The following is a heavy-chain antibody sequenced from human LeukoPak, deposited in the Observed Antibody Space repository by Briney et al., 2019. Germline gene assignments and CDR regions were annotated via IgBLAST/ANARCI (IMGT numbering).Heavy chain of an antibody. CDR1: GFTFSSYS. J-gene: IGHJ3*02. D-gene: IGHD5-12*01. Sequence: LPGGSLRLSCAASGFTFSSYSMNWVRQAPGKGLEWVANIKQDGSEKNYVDSVKGRFTISRDNAKNSVYLQMNSLRAEDTAVYYCACSLPTPPLWIDALDMWGQGTMVTVSS. CDR3: ACSLPTPPLWIDALDM. V-gene: IGHV3-7*01. CDR2: IKQDGSEK.